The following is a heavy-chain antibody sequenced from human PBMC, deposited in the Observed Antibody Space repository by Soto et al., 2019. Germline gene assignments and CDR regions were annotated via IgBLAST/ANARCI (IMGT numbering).Heavy chain of an antibody. CDR2: ISYDGSNK. V-gene: IGHV3-30*18. CDR1: GFTFSSYG. Sequence: QVQLVESGGGVVQPGRSLRLSCAASGFTFSSYGMHWVRQAPGKGLEWVAVISYDGSNKYYADSVKGRFTISRDNSKNALYLQMNSLRAEDTAVYYCAKDLERALAAAGTYYYYGMDVWGQGTTVTVSS. J-gene: IGHJ6*02. CDR3: AKDLERALAAAGTYYYYGMDV. D-gene: IGHD6-13*01.